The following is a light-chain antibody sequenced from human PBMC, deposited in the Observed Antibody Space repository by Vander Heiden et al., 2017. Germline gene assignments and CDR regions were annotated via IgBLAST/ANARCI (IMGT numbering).Light chain of an antibody. CDR1: QDMRNY. CDR2: AES. V-gene: IGKV1-33*01. CDR3: QQYDNHPLT. J-gene: IGKJ4*01. Sequence: QMTQFPSSVSASVGDTITITCQARQDMRNYLEWYQQKPGEAPKLLIYAESHLETGVPSSFNGRQSGTEFTLTISGLQPEDIATYYCQQYDNHPLTFGGGTKVEIK.